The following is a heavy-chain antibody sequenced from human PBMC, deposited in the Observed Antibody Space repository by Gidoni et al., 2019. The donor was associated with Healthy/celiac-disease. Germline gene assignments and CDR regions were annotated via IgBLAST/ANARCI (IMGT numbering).Heavy chain of an antibody. J-gene: IGHJ6*02. CDR1: GYTFTSYY. CDR3: ARVLRSIVVVPAATIGGYYYGMDV. V-gene: IGHV1-46*01. D-gene: IGHD2-2*01. Sequence: QVQLVQSGAEVKKPGASVKVSCEASGYTFTSYYMHWVRRAPGQGLEWMGIINPSGGSTSYAQKFQGRVTTTRDTATSTVYMELSSLRSEDTAVYYCARVLRSIVVVPAATIGGYYYGMDVWGQGTTVTVSS. CDR2: INPSGGST.